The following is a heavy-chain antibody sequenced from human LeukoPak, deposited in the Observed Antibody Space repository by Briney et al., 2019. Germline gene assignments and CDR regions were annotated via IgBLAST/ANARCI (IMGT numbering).Heavy chain of an antibody. CDR2: ISFDGSNK. J-gene: IGHJ6*03. CDR3: AKDLERRPYWYYYMDV. D-gene: IGHD1-1*01. CDR1: GFTFSSYG. V-gene: IGHV3-30*18. Sequence: GGSLRLSCAASGFTFSSYGMHWVRQAPGKGLEWVAVISFDGSNKWYADSAKGRFTISRDSSKNTLYLQMNSLRAEDTAVYYCAKDLERRPYWYYYMDVWGKGTTVTVSS.